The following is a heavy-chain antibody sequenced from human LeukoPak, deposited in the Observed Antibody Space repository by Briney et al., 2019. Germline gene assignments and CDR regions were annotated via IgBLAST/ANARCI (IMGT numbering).Heavy chain of an antibody. CDR1: GFTFSSYW. J-gene: IGHJ4*02. D-gene: IGHD5-18*01. V-gene: IGHV3-7*03. CDR2: IKQDGTEK. CDR3: AREGYNYGDFDY. Sequence: PGGSLRLSCAASGFTFSSYWMSWVRQAPGNGLEWVANIKQDGTEKYYEDSVKGRFTISRDNDKNSLYLQMNSLRAEDAAVYYCAREGYNYGDFDYWGQGTLVTVSS.